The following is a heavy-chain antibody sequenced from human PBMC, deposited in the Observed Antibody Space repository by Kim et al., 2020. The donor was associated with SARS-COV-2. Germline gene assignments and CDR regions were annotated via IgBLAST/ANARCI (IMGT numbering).Heavy chain of an antibody. D-gene: IGHD6-19*01. CDR2: ISYDGST. CDR3: VRVTGGSGWYLTY. J-gene: IGHJ4*02. Sequence: SETLSLTCTVSGGSISSYYWGWIRQPPGKGLEWIGYISYDGSTNYNPSFKSRVTVSVDTSKNQLSLRLSSVTAADTAAHYCVRVTGGSGWYLTYWGQGT. CDR1: GGSISSYY. V-gene: IGHV4-59*01.